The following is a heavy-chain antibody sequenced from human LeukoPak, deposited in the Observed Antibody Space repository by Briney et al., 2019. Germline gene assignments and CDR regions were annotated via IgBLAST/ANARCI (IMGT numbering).Heavy chain of an antibody. J-gene: IGHJ4*02. CDR1: GFTFSSYA. CDR2: ISGSGGST. CDR3: AKQCGGDCYGYYFDY. Sequence: QPGGSLRLSCAASGFTFSSYAISWVRQAPGEGLEWVSAISGSGGSTYYADSVKGRFTISRDNSKNTLYLQMNSLRAEDRAVYYCAKQCGGDCYGYYFDYWGQGTLVTVSS. D-gene: IGHD2-21*02. V-gene: IGHV3-23*01.